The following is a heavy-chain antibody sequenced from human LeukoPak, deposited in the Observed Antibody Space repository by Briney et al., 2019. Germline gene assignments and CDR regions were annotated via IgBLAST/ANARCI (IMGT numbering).Heavy chain of an antibody. D-gene: IGHD1-26*01. Sequence: SETLPLTCTVSRGPISSHYWSWIRQPPGKGLEWIGYVSFSGTTKYIPSLNSRVTISRDTSKNQFSLRVTSVTAADTAVYYCTRSRVSGSYFDYHSGMDVWGQGTTVIVS. V-gene: IGHV4-59*11. CDR1: RGPISSHY. CDR2: VSFSGTT. CDR3: TRSRVSGSYFDYHSGMDV. J-gene: IGHJ6*02.